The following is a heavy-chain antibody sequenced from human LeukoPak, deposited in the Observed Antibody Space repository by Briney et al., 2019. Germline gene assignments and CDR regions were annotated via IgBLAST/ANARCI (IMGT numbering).Heavy chain of an antibody. J-gene: IGHJ4*02. CDR1: GYTFTGYY. CDR2: INPNSGGT. CDR3: ARRDDTAFDSFFDY. V-gene: IGHV1-2*04. Sequence: ASVKVSCKASGYTFTGYYMHWVRQAPGQGLEWMGWINPNSGGTNYAQKFQGWVTMTRDTSISTAYMELSMLRSDDTAVYYCARRDDTAFDSFFDYWGQGTLVTVSS. D-gene: IGHD5-18*01.